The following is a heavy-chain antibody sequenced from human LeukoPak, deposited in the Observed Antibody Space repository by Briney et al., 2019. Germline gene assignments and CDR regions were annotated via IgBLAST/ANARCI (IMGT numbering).Heavy chain of an antibody. CDR1: GFTFSYYG. Sequence: GGSLRHSCAASGFTFSYYGFHWVRQAPGKGLEWVAFIRYDGNDKFYADSVKGRFTISRDNAKNSLYLQMNSLRAEDTAVYYCAELGITMIGGVWGKGTTVTISS. CDR2: IRYDGNDK. V-gene: IGHV3-30*02. D-gene: IGHD3-10*02. J-gene: IGHJ6*04. CDR3: AELGITMIGGV.